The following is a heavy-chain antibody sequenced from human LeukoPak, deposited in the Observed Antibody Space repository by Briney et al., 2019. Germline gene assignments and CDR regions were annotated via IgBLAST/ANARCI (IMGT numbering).Heavy chain of an antibody. V-gene: IGHV4-34*01. Sequence: SETLSLTCAVYGGSFSGYYWSWIRQPPGKGLEWIGEINHSGSTNYNPSLKSRVTISVDTSKNQFSLKLSSVTAADTAVYYCAREESSFDAFDIWGQGTMVTVSS. CDR2: INHSGST. D-gene: IGHD6-13*01. J-gene: IGHJ3*02. CDR1: GGSFSGYY. CDR3: AREESSFDAFDI.